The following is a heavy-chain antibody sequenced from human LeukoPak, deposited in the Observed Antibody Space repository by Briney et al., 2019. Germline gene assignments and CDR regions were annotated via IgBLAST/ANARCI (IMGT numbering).Heavy chain of an antibody. J-gene: IGHJ4*02. V-gene: IGHV3-23*01. CDR1: GFIFSRYA. CDR3: AKDHNSCRGVSCLLHQD. CDR2: ISIGGGST. Sequence: GGSLRLSYAASGFIFSRYAMTWVRQARGKGLEWVSAISIGGGSTWYSDSLEGRFTISRDNTKNTLYLQMASLRADDTATYYCAKDHNSCRGVSCLLHQDWGQGTLVTVSS. D-gene: IGHD2-15*01.